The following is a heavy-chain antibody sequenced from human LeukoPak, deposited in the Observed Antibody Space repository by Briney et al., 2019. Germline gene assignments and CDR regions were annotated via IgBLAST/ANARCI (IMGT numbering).Heavy chain of an antibody. CDR1: GYTFTSYG. CDR2: ISAYNGNT. Sequence: ASVKVSCKASGYTFTSYGIGWVRQAPGQGLEWMGWISAYNGNTNYAQKLQGRVTMTTDTSTSTAYMELRSLRSDDTAVYYCARDRSGYNWFDPWGQGTLVTVSS. V-gene: IGHV1-18*01. CDR3: ARDRSGYNWFDP. D-gene: IGHD3-3*01. J-gene: IGHJ5*02.